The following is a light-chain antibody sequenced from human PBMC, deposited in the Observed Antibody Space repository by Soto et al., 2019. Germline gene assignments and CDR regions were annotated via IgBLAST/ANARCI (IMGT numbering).Light chain of an antibody. CDR2: GAS. CDR3: QQYNNWPRT. V-gene: IGKV3-15*01. CDR1: QSVSSN. Sequence: EIVMTQSPATLSVSPGERATLSCRASQSVSSNLAWYQQKPGQAPRLLIYGASTRATSIPARFSGSGSGTEFTLTISSLQSEDFAVYYCQQYNNWPRTFAQGTKVEIK. J-gene: IGKJ1*01.